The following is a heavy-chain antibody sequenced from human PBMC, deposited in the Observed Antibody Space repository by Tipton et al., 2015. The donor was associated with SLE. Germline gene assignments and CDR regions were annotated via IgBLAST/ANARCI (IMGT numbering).Heavy chain of an antibody. V-gene: IGHV4-59*08. D-gene: IGHD6-19*01. CDR2: IYYSGST. CDR3: ARAPRLGAFDI. J-gene: IGHJ3*02. Sequence: TLSLTCTVSGGSISSYYWSWILQPPGKGLEWIGYIYYSGSTNYNPSLKSRVTISVDTSKNQLSLKLSSVTAADTAVYYCARAPRLGAFDIWGQGTMVTVSS. CDR1: GGSISSYY.